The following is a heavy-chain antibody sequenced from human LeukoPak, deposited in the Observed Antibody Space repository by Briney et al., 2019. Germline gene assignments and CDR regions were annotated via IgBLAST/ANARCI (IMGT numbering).Heavy chain of an antibody. CDR3: ARDTLTHVLLGY. J-gene: IGHJ4*02. D-gene: IGHD2-2*02. CDR1: GYTFTSYD. CDR2: MNPNSGNT. V-gene: IGHV1-8*01. Sequence: ASVKVSCKASGYTFTSYDINWVRQATGQGLGWMGWMNPNSGNTGYAQKFQGRVTMTRNTSISTAYMELSSLRSEDTAVYYCARDTLTHVLLGYWGQGTLVTVSS.